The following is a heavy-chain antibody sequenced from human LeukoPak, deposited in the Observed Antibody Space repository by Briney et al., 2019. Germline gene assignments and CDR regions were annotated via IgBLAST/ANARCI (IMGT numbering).Heavy chain of an antibody. D-gene: IGHD5-18*01. CDR3: ARLVGYGYGTDAFDI. J-gene: IGHJ3*02. CDR2: ISSSSSYI. Sequence: GGSLRLSCAASGFTFSSYSMNWVRQAPGKGLEWVSSISSSSSYIYYADSVKGRFTISRDNAKNSLYLQMNSLRAEDTAVYYCARLVGYGYGTDAFDIWGQGTMVTVSS. V-gene: IGHV3-21*01. CDR1: GFTFSSYS.